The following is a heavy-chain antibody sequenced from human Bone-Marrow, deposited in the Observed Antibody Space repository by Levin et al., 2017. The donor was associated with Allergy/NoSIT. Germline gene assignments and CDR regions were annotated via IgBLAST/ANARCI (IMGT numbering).Heavy chain of an antibody. CDR2: INPEGTII. Sequence: GGSLRLSCVASGFSFSNYWMHWVRQVPGRGLVWVSRINPEGTIINYADSVKGRFIISRDNAKNTVFLQMNSLRVDDTALYYCARVDSFSYSGLDVWGHGTTVNVFS. CDR1: GFSFSNYW. D-gene: IGHD2/OR15-2a*01. V-gene: IGHV3-74*01. CDR3: ARVDSFSYSGLDV. J-gene: IGHJ6*02.